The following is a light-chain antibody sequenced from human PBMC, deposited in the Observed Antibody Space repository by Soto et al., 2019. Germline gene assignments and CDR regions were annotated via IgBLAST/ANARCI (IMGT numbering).Light chain of an antibody. V-gene: IGLV2-14*01. CDR3: CSDITRGIYV. CDR1: SRDVGAYGH. J-gene: IGLJ1*01. Sequence: VLTQPASVSGSPGQSITISCAGISRDVGAYGHVSWYHHHPGKAPKFILYEVDHRPSGVSDRFYGSQSGDTASLTISGLQAGDEAEYLCCSDITRGIYVFGSGNKVTVL. CDR2: EVD.